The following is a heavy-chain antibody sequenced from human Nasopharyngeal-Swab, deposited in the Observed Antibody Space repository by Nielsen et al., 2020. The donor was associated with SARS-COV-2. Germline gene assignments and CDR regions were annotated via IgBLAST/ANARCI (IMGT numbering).Heavy chain of an antibody. CDR2: IKSKTDGGTT. CDR3: TTDDGDARYSSGF. CDR1: GFTFSNAW. Sequence: GESLKISCAASGFTFSNAWMSWVRQAPGKGLEWVGRIKSKTDGGTTDYAAPVRGRFTISRDDSKNTLYLQMNSLKTEDTAVYYCTTDDGDARYSSGFWGQGTLVTVSS. J-gene: IGHJ4*02. V-gene: IGHV3-15*01. D-gene: IGHD6-19*01.